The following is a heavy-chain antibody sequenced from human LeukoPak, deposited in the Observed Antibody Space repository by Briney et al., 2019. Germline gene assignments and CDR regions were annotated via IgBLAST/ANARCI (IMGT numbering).Heavy chain of an antibody. V-gene: IGHV3-15*07. Sequence: GGSLRLSCAASGFTFSNAWMNWVRQAPGKGLERVGRIKSKTDGGTTDYAAPVKGRFTISRDDSKNTLYLQMNSLKTEGTAVYYCTTEYYYDSSGYRNYFDYWGQGTLVTISS. CDR1: GFTFSNAW. CDR3: TTEYYYDSSGYRNYFDY. J-gene: IGHJ4*02. D-gene: IGHD3-22*01. CDR2: IKSKTDGGTT.